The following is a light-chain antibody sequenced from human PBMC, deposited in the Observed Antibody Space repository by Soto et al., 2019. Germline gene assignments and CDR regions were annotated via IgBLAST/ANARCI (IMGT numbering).Light chain of an antibody. V-gene: IGKV3-15*01. CDR1: QSVGGN. Sequence: ETVMTQSPVTLSVSPGERASLSCRASQSVGGNLAWYQQKPGQAPRLLIYAASTRADGIPIRFSGSGSGTEFSLTISSLQSEDFAVYYCQHYNNWPPTWTFGQGTKVEV. CDR2: AAS. J-gene: IGKJ1*01. CDR3: QHYNNWPPTWT.